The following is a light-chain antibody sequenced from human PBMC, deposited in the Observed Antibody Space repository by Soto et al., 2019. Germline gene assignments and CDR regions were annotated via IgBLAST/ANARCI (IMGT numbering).Light chain of an antibody. CDR2: GAS. CDR3: QQYNSYSWT. J-gene: IGKJ1*01. V-gene: IGKV1-5*01. Sequence: IHMTQSPSSLSASVGYRVTITCRASQTISIFLNWYQQKQGKAPKLLIYGASTLQGGVPSRFSGSGYGTEFTLTISSLQPGDFATYYCQQYNSYSWTFGQGTKVDIK. CDR1: QTISIF.